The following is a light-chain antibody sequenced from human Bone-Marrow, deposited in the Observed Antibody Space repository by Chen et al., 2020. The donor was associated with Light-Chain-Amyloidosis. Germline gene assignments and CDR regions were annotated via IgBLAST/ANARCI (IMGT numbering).Light chain of an antibody. CDR3: QSYQGSSQGV. V-gene: IGLV6-57*01. CDR1: SGSIATNY. CDR2: EDD. Sequence: NFMLTQPHYVSESPGKTVIISCTRSSGSIATNYVQWYQQRPGSSPTTVIYEDDQRPSGVPDRFSGSIDRSSNSASLAISGLKTEDEADYYCQSYQGSSQGVFGGGTKLTVL. J-gene: IGLJ3*02.